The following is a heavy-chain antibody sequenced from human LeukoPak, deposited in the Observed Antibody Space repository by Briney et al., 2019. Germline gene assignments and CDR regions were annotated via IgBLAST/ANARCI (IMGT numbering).Heavy chain of an antibody. V-gene: IGHV3-30*04. D-gene: IGHD6-19*01. CDR1: GFTFSSYA. CDR3: ARGGKRAVAGTRSPQYFQH. J-gene: IGHJ1*01. Sequence: GGSLRLSCAASGFTFSSYAMHWVRQAPGKGLEWVAVISYDGSNKYYADSVKGRFTISRDNSKNTLYLQMNSLRAEDTAVYYCARGGKRAVAGTRSPQYFQHWGQGTLVTVSS. CDR2: ISYDGSNK.